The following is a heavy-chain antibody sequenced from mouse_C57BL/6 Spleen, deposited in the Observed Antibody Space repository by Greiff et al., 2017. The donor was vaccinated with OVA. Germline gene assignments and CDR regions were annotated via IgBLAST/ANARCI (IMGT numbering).Heavy chain of an antibody. V-gene: IGHV1-81*01. CDR1: GYTFTSYG. D-gene: IGHD2-4*01. CDR3: ARKDDYLYYAMDY. J-gene: IGHJ4*01. Sequence: QVQLKESGAELARPGASVKLSCKASGYTFTSYGISWVKQRTGQGLEWIGEIYPRSGNTYYNEKFKGKATLTADKSSSTAYMELRSLTSEDSAVYFCARKDDYLYYAMDYWGQGTSVTVSS. CDR2: IYPRSGNT.